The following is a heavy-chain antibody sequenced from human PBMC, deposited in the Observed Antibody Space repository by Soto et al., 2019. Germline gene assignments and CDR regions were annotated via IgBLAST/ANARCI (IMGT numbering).Heavy chain of an antibody. J-gene: IGHJ6*02. D-gene: IGHD3-22*01. Sequence: PGGSLRLSCAASGFTFSGSAMHWVRLASGKGLEWVGRIRSISNSYVTAYTASVKGRFTISRDDSKNTAYLQMNSLKTEDTAVYYCTTSTADYYCNYYDGLDVWGQGTTVTVSS. CDR2: IRSISNSYVT. CDR3: TTSTADYYCNYYDGLDV. CDR1: GFTFSGSA. V-gene: IGHV3-73*01.